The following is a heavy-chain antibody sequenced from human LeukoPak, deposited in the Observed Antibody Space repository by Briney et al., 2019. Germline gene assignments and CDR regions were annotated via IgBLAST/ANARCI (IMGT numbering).Heavy chain of an antibody. D-gene: IGHD3-22*01. CDR3: ARGAAYYYDSSGLMSYFFDY. CDR1: GGSIRSYY. CDR2: ISYSWKT. Sequence: SETLSLTCTVSGGSIRSYYWSWIRQPPGKGLEWIGYISYSWKTNYNPSLKSRVTISVDTSKNQFSLDLSSVTAADTAVYYCARGAAYYYDSSGLMSYFFDYWGQGTLVTIS. J-gene: IGHJ4*02. V-gene: IGHV4-59*01.